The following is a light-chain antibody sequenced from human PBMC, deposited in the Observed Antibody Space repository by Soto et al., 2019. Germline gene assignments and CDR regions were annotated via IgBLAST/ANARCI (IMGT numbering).Light chain of an antibody. J-gene: IGKJ4*01. CDR2: KAS. CDR1: QSISNW. CDR3: QQYSIFSLT. V-gene: IGKV1-5*03. Sequence: DIQMTQSPSTLSASVGDRVTITCRASQSISNWLAWYQQKPGKAHNLLIQKASSLESGVPLRFSGSGSGTEFTLTISSLQPDDFATYYCQQYSIFSLTFGGGTKVEIK.